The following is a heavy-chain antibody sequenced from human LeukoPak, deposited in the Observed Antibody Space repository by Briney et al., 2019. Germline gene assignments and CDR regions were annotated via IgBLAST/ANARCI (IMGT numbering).Heavy chain of an antibody. J-gene: IGHJ4*02. Sequence: ASVKVSCKASGYTFTSYGISWVRQAPGQGLEWMGWISAYNGNTNCGQKLQGRVTITADKSTSTAYMELSSLRSEDTAVYYCAKDHYYDSSGSDYWGRGTLVTVSS. D-gene: IGHD3-22*01. CDR3: AKDHYYDSSGSDY. V-gene: IGHV1-18*01. CDR1: GYTFTSYG. CDR2: ISAYNGNT.